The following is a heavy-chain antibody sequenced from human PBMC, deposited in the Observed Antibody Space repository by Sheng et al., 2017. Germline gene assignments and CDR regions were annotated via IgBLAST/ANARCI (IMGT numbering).Heavy chain of an antibody. CDR2: IYYSGST. Sequence: QVQLQESGPGLVKPSETLSLTCTVSGGSISSYYWSWIRQPPGKGLEWIGYIYYSGSTNYNPSLKSRVTISVDTSKNQFSLKLSSVTAADTAVYYCARVGYDSSTPDPYYYYYMDVWGQGTTVTVSS. J-gene: IGHJ6*03. CDR3: ARVGYDSSTPDPYYYYYMDV. CDR1: GGSISSYY. D-gene: IGHD3-22*01. V-gene: IGHV4-59*12.